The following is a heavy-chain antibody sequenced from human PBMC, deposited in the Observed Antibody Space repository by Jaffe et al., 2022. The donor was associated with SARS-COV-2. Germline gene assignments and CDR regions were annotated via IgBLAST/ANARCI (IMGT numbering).Heavy chain of an antibody. J-gene: IGHJ6*02. D-gene: IGHD3-22*01. CDR2: ISYDGSNK. V-gene: IGHV3-30-3*01. Sequence: QVQLVESGGGVVQPGRSLRLSCAASGFTFSSYAMHWVRQAPGKGLEWVAVISYDGSNKYYADSVKGRFTISRDNSKNTLYLQMNSLRAEDTAVYYCARDYSDITMIVVVPYYGMDVWGQGTTVTVSS. CDR3: ARDYSDITMIVVVPYYGMDV. CDR1: GFTFSSYA.